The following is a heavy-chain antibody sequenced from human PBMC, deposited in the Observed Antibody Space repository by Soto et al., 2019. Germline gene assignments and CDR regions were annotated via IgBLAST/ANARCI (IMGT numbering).Heavy chain of an antibody. CDR3: ARTRILTIFGVVIISWFDP. J-gene: IGHJ5*02. Sequence: ASVKVSCKASGYTFTSYDINWVRQATGQGLEWMGWMNPNSGNTGYAQKFQGRVTMTRNTSVSTAYMELSSLRSEDTAVYYCARTRILTIFGVVIISWFDPWGQGTLVTVSS. CDR2: MNPNSGNT. D-gene: IGHD3-3*01. V-gene: IGHV1-8*01. CDR1: GYTFTSYD.